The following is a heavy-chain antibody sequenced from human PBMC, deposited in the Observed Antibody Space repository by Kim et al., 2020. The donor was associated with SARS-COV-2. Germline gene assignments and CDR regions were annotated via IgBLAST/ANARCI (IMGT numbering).Heavy chain of an antibody. Sequence: GGSLRLSCADSGLISRTFAMSWVRQAPGKGLEWVSSVSGKGDTTHYADSVKGRFTISRDISKNMVYLQMNSLRAEDTAIYYCAREATLTAFDYWGQGTLVAVSS. J-gene: IGHJ4*02. CDR2: VSGKGDTT. CDR3: AREATLTAFDY. V-gene: IGHV3-23*01. CDR1: GLISRTFA.